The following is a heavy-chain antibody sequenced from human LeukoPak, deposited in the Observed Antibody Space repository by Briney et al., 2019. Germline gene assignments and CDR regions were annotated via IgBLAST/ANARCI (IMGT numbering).Heavy chain of an antibody. CDR3: TRGYSSTWYEDN. V-gene: IGHV4-31*03. D-gene: IGHD6-13*01. Sequence: SETLSLTCTVSGGSFSTGGYYWSWIRQHPGKGLEWIGYIYYSGNTYYNPSLKSRVTISIDTSKNQFSLKLSSVTAADTAVYYCTRGYSSTWYEDNWGQGTLVTVFS. CDR1: GGSFSTGGYY. J-gene: IGHJ4*02. CDR2: IYYSGNT.